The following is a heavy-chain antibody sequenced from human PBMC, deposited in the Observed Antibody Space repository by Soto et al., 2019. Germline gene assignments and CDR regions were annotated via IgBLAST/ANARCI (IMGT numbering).Heavy chain of an antibody. Sequence: QLGGSLRLSCAASGFTFSSYAMSWVRQAPGKGLECVSAISGSGNITYYADSVKGRFTISRDNSKNTLFLQVNSLRAEDTAVYFCAKNPRTEFDYYYYYMDVWGKGTTVTVSS. CDR2: ISGSGNIT. J-gene: IGHJ6*03. CDR1: GFTFSSYA. V-gene: IGHV3-23*01. CDR3: AKNPRTEFDYYYYYMDV.